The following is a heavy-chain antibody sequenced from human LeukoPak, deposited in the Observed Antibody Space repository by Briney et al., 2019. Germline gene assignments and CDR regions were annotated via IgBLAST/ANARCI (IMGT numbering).Heavy chain of an antibody. D-gene: IGHD1-14*01. CDR3: AKGRISPDD. V-gene: IGHV3-23*01. CDR2: ISGSGGGT. CDR1: GFSFSTYG. Sequence: GSLRLSCAVSGFSFSTYGMSWVRQAPGKGLEWVSGISGSGGGTYYADSVKGRFTISRDNSKNTLYLQMNSLRAEDTAVYYCAKGRISPDDWGQGTLVTVSS. J-gene: IGHJ4*02.